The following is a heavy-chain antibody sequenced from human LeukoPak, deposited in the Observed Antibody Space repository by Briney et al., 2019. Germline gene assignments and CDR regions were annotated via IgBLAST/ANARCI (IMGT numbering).Heavy chain of an antibody. CDR2: IYYSGST. CDR1: GGSISSYY. J-gene: IGHJ4*02. D-gene: IGHD6-6*01. V-gene: IGHV4-59*01. Sequence: PSETLSLTCTVSGGSISSYYWSWIRQPPGKGLEWIGYIYYSGSTNYNPSLKSRVTISVDTSKNQFSLKLSSVTAADTAVYYCARDRYSRSSGGSTTWGQGTLVTVSS. CDR3: ARDRYSRSSGGSTT.